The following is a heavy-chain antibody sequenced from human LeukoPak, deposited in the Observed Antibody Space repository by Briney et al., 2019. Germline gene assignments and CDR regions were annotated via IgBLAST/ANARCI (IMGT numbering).Heavy chain of an antibody. CDR2: IKQDGSEK. Sequence: PGGSLRLSCAASGFTFSYYWMSWVRQAPGKGLEWVANIKQDGSEKYYVDSVKGRFTISRDNAKNSLYLQMNSLRAEDTAVYYCASQGRTQQWLPLDYWGQGTLITVSS. CDR1: GFTFSYYW. V-gene: IGHV3-7*01. CDR3: ASQGRTQQWLPLDY. J-gene: IGHJ4*02. D-gene: IGHD6-19*01.